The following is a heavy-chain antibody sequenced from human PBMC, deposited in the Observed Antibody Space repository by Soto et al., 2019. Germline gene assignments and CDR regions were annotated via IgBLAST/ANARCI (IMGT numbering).Heavy chain of an antibody. Sequence: GGSLRLSCTAARFTFSSYGIHWVRQAPGKGLEWVAVISHDGSNKYYADSVKGRFTISRDNSKNTLYLQMNSLRAEDTAVYYCAKDDNYDYFWGTYRSLYFDSWGRGTRVTVSS. J-gene: IGHJ4*02. D-gene: IGHD3-16*02. CDR2: ISHDGSNK. CDR3: AKDDNYDYFWGTYRSLYFDS. V-gene: IGHV3-30*18. CDR1: RFTFSSYG.